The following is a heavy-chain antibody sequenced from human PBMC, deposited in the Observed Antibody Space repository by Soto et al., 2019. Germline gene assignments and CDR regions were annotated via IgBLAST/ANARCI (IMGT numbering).Heavy chain of an antibody. Sequence: QPGGSLRLSCAASGFTFSSYWMHWVRQAPGKGLVWVSRINSDGSSTSYADSVKGRFTISRDNAKNSLYLQMNSLRAEDTAVYYCARDHLPSDYGDYTSWFDPWGQGTLVTVSS. CDR1: GFTFSSYW. CDR3: ARDHLPSDYGDYTSWFDP. D-gene: IGHD4-17*01. CDR2: INSDGSST. J-gene: IGHJ5*02. V-gene: IGHV3-74*01.